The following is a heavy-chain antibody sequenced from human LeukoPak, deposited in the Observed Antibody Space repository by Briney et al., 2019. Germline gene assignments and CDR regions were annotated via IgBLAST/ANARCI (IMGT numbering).Heavy chain of an antibody. CDR2: ISSSGSTI. CDR3: AKVANYYGSGSPQGY. CDR1: GFTFSDYY. Sequence: GGSLRLSCAASGFTFSDYYMSWIRQAPGKGLEWVSYISSSGSTIYYADSVKGRFTISRDNAKNSLYLQMNSLRAEDTAVYYCAKVANYYGSGSPQGYWGQGTLVTVSS. D-gene: IGHD3-10*01. V-gene: IGHV3-11*01. J-gene: IGHJ4*02.